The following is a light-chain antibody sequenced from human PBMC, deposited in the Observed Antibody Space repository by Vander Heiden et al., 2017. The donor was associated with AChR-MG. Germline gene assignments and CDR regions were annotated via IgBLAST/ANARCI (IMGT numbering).Light chain of an antibody. J-gene: IGLJ1*01. Sequence: QSALTQPPSASGSPGQSVTISCTGTSRDVGYYNSVSWFQQHPGKAPRRLMYDVTKRPSGVPGRFSGSKSGNTASLKASGLRAEDEADDYCLSYEGNTIRGVFGSGTKVTVL. CDR2: DVT. V-gene: IGLV2-8*01. CDR1: SRDVGYYNS. CDR3: LSYEGNTIRGV.